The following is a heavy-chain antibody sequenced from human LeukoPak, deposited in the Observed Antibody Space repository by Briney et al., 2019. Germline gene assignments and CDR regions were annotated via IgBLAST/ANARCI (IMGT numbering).Heavy chain of an antibody. CDR3: ARGVLVKDIVVVPAAYFDY. CDR1: GFTFSSYW. J-gene: IGHJ4*02. CDR2: IKQDGSEK. Sequence: PGGSLRLSCAASGFTFSSYWMSWVRQAPGKGLEWVANIKQDGSEKYYVDSVKGRFTISRDNAKNSLYLQMNSLRAEDTAVYYCARGVLVKDIVVVPAAYFDYWGQGTLVTVSS. V-gene: IGHV3-7*01. D-gene: IGHD2-2*01.